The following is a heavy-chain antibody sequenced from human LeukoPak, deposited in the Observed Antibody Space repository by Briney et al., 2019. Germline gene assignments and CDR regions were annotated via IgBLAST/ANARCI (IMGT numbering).Heavy chain of an antibody. D-gene: IGHD3-3*01. Sequence: PSETLSLTCTVSGGSISSGSYYWSWIRQPAGKGLEWIGRIYTSGSTNYNPSLKSRVTISVDTSKNQFSLKLSSVTAADTAVYCCARAKSEWLLYGMDVWGQGTTVTVSS. CDR1: GGSISSGSYY. CDR2: IYTSGST. V-gene: IGHV4-61*02. CDR3: ARAKSEWLLYGMDV. J-gene: IGHJ6*02.